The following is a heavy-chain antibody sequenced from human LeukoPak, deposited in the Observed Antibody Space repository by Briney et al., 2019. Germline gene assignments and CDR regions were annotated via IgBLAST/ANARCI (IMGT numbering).Heavy chain of an antibody. CDR3: AKDIHGSGSYGTPDY. CDR2: IGGDGGST. J-gene: IGHJ4*02. D-gene: IGHD3-10*01. V-gene: IGHV3-43*02. Sequence: GGSLRLSCAASGFTFDDYAMHWVRQAPGKGLEWVSLIGGDGGSTYYADSVKGRFTISRDNSKNSLYLQMNSLRTEDTALYYCAKDIHGSGSYGTPDYWGQGTLVTVSS. CDR1: GFTFDDYA.